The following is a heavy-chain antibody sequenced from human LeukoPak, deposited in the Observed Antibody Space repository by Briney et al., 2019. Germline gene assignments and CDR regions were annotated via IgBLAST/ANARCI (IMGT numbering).Heavy chain of an antibody. D-gene: IGHD1-14*01. V-gene: IGHV4-59*01. CDR1: GSSINSYY. CDR3: AAMRYGRDYYYGMDA. Sequence: SETLSLTCSVTGSSINSYYWSWIRQPPGKGLEWIGYISHSGSTDSNPSLKSRVTISLDTSKNQFSLKLTPVTAADTAVYYCAAMRYGRDYYYGMDAWGQGTTVTVSS. J-gene: IGHJ6*02. CDR2: ISHSGST.